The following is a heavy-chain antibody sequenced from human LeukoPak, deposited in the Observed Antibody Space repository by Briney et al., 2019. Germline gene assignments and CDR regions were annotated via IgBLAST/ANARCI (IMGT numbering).Heavy chain of an antibody. CDR3: ARGRVVPASFRF. D-gene: IGHD2-2*01. J-gene: IGHJ4*02. Sequence: KPSETLSLTCAVYGGSFSGYSWNWIRQPPGKGLEWIGEIDHGGSANYNPSLKSRVTISVDTSKNQFSLRLSSLTAADTAVYYCARGRVVPASFRFWGQGTLVTVSS. CDR1: GGSFSGYS. V-gene: IGHV4-34*01. CDR2: IDHGGSA.